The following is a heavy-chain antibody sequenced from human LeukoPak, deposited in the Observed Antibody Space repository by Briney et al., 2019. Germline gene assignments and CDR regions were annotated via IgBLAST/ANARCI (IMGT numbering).Heavy chain of an antibody. CDR3: ARGYITYHDILTGYPTHYYGMDV. CDR1: GYTFTSYD. D-gene: IGHD3-9*01. CDR2: MNPNSGNT. V-gene: IGHV1-8*01. J-gene: IGHJ6*02. Sequence: ASVKVSCKASGYTFTSYDINWVRQATGQGLEWMGWMNPNSGNTGYAQKFQGRVNMTRNTSISTAYMELSSLRSEDTAVYYCARGYITYHDILTGYPTHYYGMDVWGQGTTVTVSS.